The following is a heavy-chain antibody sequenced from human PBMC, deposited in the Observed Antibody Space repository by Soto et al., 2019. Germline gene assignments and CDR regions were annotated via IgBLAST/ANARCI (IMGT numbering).Heavy chain of an antibody. CDR1: GGSISSYF. Sequence: SETLSLTCTVSGGSISSYFWSWIRQPPGTGLEWIGEINHSGSTNYNPSLKSRVTISVDTSKNQFSLKLSSVTAADTAVYYCARTYSGYYYYYGMDVWGQGTTVTVSS. CDR2: INHSGST. J-gene: IGHJ6*02. CDR3: ARTYSGYYYYYGMDV. V-gene: IGHV4-34*01. D-gene: IGHD6-13*01.